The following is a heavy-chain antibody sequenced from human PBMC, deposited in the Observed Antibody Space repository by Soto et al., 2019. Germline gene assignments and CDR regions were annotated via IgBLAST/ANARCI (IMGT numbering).Heavy chain of an antibody. CDR1: GFTFSSYS. Sequence: GGSLRLSCAASGFTFSSYSMNWVRQAPGKGLEWVSYISSSSSTIYYADSVKGRFTISRDNAKNSLYLQMNSLRDEDTAVYYCAREGSSGYYFRGWFDPWGQGTLVTVSS. D-gene: IGHD3-22*01. CDR2: ISSSSSTI. J-gene: IGHJ5*02. CDR3: AREGSSGYYFRGWFDP. V-gene: IGHV3-48*02.